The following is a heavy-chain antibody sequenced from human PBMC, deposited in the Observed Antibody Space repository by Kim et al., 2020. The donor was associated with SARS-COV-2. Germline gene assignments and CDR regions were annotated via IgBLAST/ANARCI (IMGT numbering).Heavy chain of an antibody. V-gene: IGHV3-66*01. Sequence: SYADSVKGRFTITRDNSKNTLYLQMNSLRAEDTAVYYCARADGYHYGMDVWGQGTTVTVSS. CDR3: ARADGYHYGMDV. J-gene: IGHJ6*02.